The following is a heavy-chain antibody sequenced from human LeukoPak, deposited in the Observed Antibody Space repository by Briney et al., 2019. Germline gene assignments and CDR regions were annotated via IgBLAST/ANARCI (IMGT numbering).Heavy chain of an antibody. CDR2: IYTSGST. V-gene: IGHV4-4*07. Sequence: SQTLSLTCTVSGGSISSYYWSWIRQPAGKGLEWIGRIYTSGSTNYNPSLKSRVTMSVDTSKSQFSLKLSSVTAADTAVYYCARPTAFGAFDIWGQGTMVTVSS. D-gene: IGHD3-3*02. J-gene: IGHJ3*02. CDR1: GGSISSYY. CDR3: ARPTAFGAFDI.